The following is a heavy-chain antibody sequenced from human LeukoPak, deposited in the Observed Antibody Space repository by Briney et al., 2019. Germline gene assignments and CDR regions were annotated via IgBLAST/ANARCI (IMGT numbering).Heavy chain of an antibody. J-gene: IGHJ4*02. Sequence: SVKVSCKASGGTFSSYAISWVRQAPGQGLEWMGGIIPIFGTANYARKFQGRVTITTDESTSTAYMELSSLRSEDTAVYYCARHYDSSGYSLTAFDYWGQGTLVTVSS. CDR3: ARHYDSSGYSLTAFDY. V-gene: IGHV1-69*05. D-gene: IGHD3-22*01. CDR1: GGTFSSYA. CDR2: IIPIFGTA.